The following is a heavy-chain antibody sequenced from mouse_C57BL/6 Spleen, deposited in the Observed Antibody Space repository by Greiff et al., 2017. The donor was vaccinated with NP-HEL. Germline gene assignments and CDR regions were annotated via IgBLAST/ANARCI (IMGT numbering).Heavy chain of an antibody. D-gene: IGHD2-2*01. J-gene: IGHJ3*01. V-gene: IGHV14-4*01. CDR3: TLVPIYYGYGY. CDR1: GFNIKDDY. Sequence: EVQLQQSGAELVRPGASVKLSCTASGFNIKDDYMHWVKQRPEQGLEWIGWIDPENGDTEYASKSQGKATITADTSSNTAYLQLSSLTSEDTAVYYCTLVPIYYGYGYWGQGTLVTVSA. CDR2: IDPENGDT.